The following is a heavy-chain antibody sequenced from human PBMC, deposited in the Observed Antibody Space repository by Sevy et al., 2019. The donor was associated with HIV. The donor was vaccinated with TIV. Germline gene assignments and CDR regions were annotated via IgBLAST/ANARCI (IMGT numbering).Heavy chain of an antibody. Sequence: GGSLRLSCAASRFNFDNYAIHWVRQAPGKGLEWVSGVNGAGISANYADSVRGRFTVSRDNSKNIVYLQMNSLRAGDTATYFCARGALWSAENGAFEYWGQGTLVTVSS. D-gene: IGHD2-8*01. CDR3: ARGALWSAENGAFEY. V-gene: IGHV3-23*01. CDR1: RFNFDNYA. J-gene: IGHJ4*02. CDR2: VNGAGISA.